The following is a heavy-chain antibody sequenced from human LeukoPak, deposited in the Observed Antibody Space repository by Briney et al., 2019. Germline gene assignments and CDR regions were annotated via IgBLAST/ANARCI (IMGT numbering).Heavy chain of an antibody. CDR3: ARGDYYDSSGYHDY. D-gene: IGHD3-22*01. CDR2: INSDGSST. V-gene: IGHV3-74*01. J-gene: IGHJ4*02. Sequence: GSLRLSCAASGFTFSSYWMHWVRQAPGKGLVWVSRINSDGSSTSYADSVKGRFTIPRDNAKNTLYLQMNSLRAEDAAVYYCARGDYYDSSGYHDYWGQGTLVTVSS. CDR1: GFTFSSYW.